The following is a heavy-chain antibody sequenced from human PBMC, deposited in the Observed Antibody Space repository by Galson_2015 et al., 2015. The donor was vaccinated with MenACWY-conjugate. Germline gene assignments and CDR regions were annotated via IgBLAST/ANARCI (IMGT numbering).Heavy chain of an antibody. CDR3: GSVLLLTSSVESFQH. CDR2: ISGSGIRT. CDR1: GFTFSSYD. V-gene: IGHV3-23*01. Sequence: SLRLSCAASGFTFSSYDMSWVRQAPGKGLEWVSTISGSGIRTYYEDSMKGWFTISRDNSKNTVFLQMNSLRAEDTAVYYCGSVLLLTSSVESFQHWGQGTLVTVSS. J-gene: IGHJ1*01. D-gene: IGHD2-21*02.